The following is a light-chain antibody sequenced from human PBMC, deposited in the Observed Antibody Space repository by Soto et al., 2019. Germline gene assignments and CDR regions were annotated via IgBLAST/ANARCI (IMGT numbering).Light chain of an antibody. CDR3: HQYGTSPAT. Sequence: EIVLTQSPGTLSLSPGERATLSCRASQSVSSSYLAWYQQKPGQAPRLLIYAASSRATGIPDRFSGSGSGTDFTLTTSRLEAEDIAVFYCHQYGTSPATFGGGTTVEIK. V-gene: IGKV3-20*01. CDR1: QSVSSSY. J-gene: IGKJ4*01. CDR2: AAS.